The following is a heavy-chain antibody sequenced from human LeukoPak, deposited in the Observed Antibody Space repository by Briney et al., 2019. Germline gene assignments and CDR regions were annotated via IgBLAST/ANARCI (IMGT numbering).Heavy chain of an antibody. CDR1: GGTFSGFA. V-gene: IGHV1-69*04. J-gene: IGHJ4*02. CDR3: ASSIAARRGQDY. Sequence: ASVKVSCKTSGGTFSGFAMNWVRQAPGQGPEWMGRVIPSLGISKYSQKFQDRLKVTADNSSTTAFMELTSLTSDDTAVYYCASSIAARRGQDYWGQGTLVTVSS. D-gene: IGHD6-6*01. CDR2: VIPSLGIS.